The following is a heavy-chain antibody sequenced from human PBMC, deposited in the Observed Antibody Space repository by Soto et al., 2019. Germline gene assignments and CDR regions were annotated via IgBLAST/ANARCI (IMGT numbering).Heavy chain of an antibody. J-gene: IGHJ3*01. CDR2: INPDNGNP. CDR1: GFSFSDNL. V-gene: IGHV1-3*01. CDR3: ARDILSVGPRANAAFDV. Sequence: QVQLVQSGAEVRKPGASVNISCRASGFSFSDNLINWVGQAPGQSLEWMGWINPDNGNPRYSQTFQGRVTTSRHSSASIAYVEVSDLTSEDTAVYYCARDILSVGPRANAAFDVWGQGTMVTVSS. D-gene: IGHD2-8*02.